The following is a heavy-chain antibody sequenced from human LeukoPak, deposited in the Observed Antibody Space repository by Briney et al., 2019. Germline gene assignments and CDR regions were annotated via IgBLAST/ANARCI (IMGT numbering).Heavy chain of an antibody. J-gene: IGHJ4*02. V-gene: IGHV5-51*01. Sequence: GESLKISCKGSGYSFTSYWIGWVRQMPGKGLEWMGIIYPGDSDTRYSPSFQGQVTISADKSISTAYLQWSSLKASDTAMYYCGGVTAAETFPPYSFDYWGQGPLVTVSS. CDR3: GGVTAAETFPPYSFDY. CDR2: IYPGDSDT. CDR1: GYSFTSYW. D-gene: IGHD6-13*01.